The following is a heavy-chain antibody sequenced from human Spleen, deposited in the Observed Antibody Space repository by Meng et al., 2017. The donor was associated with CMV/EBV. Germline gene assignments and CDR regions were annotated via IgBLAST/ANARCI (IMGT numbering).Heavy chain of an antibody. CDR3: ARGDDSSSWGY. CDR2: IYYSGST. J-gene: IGHJ4*02. CDR1: GGSISSGAYY. D-gene: IGHD6-13*01. Sequence: TCTGSGGSISSGAYYWSWIRQHPGKGLEWIGYIYYSGSTYYNPSLKSRVTISVDTSKNQFSLKLNSLTAADTAVYYCARGDDSSSWGYWGQGTLVTVSS. V-gene: IGHV4-31*03.